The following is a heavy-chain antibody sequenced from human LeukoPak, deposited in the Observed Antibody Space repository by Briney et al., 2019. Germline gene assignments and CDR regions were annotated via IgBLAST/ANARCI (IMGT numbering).Heavy chain of an antibody. CDR2: INPSGGST. CDR1: GYTFTSYY. J-gene: IGHJ4*02. Sequence: ASVKVSCKASGYTFTSYYMHWVRQAPGQGLEWMGIINPSGGSTNYAQKFQGRVTVTRDTSTSTVYMELTSLRSEDTAVYYCARDPRPSYDSSDYYYPGDYWGQGTLVTVSS. D-gene: IGHD3-22*01. CDR3: ARDPRPSYDSSDYYYPGDY. V-gene: IGHV1-46*01.